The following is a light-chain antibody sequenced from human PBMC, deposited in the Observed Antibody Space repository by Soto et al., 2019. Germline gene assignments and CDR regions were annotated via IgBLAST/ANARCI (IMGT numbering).Light chain of an antibody. CDR1: QSVST. V-gene: IGKV3-15*01. CDR2: GAS. CDR3: QQYNDWPPWT. J-gene: IGKJ1*01. Sequence: EIVMKQSPATLSVSPGERATLSCRASQSVSTLAWYQQKRGQAPRLLIYGASTRATGIPARFSGSGSGTEFTLSISSLQSEDSAVYYCQQYNDWPPWTFGQGTEVEIK.